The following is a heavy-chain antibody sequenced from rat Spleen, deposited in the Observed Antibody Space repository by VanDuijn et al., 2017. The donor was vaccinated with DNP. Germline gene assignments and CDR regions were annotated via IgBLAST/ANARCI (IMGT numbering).Heavy chain of an antibody. CDR3: TTRGNYGGYDY. J-gene: IGHJ2*01. D-gene: IGHD1-11*01. CDR2: ISYDGTKT. Sequence: EVQLVESGGGLVQPGRSLKLSCAASGFTFSDYAMAWVRQAPKKGLEWFATISYDGTKTNYRDSVKGRFTISRDFAKSTLYLQMDSLRSEDSATYYCTTRGNYGGYDYWGQGVMVTVSS. V-gene: IGHV5-17*01. CDR1: GFTFSDYA.